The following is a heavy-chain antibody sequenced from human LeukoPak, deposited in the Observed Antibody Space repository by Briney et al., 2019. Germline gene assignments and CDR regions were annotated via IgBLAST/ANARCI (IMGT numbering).Heavy chain of an antibody. Sequence: SSETLSLTCAVYGGSFSGYYWSWTRQPPGKGLEWIGEINHSGSTNYNPSLKSRVTISVDTSKNQFSLKLSSVTAADTAVYYCARSPVLRYFDWLLPPHDAFDIWGRGTMVTVSS. V-gene: IGHV4-34*01. D-gene: IGHD3-9*01. CDR3: ARSPVLRYFDWLLPPHDAFDI. CDR1: GGSFSGYY. CDR2: INHSGST. J-gene: IGHJ3*02.